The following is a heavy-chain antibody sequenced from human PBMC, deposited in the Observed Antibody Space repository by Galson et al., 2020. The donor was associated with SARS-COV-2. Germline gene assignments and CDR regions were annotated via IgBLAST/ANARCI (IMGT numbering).Heavy chain of an antibody. CDR2: IHYSGTT. Sequence: SETLSLTCAVSDGSISGYYWSWIRQPPGKGLEWIGYIHYSGTTNYSPSLWSRLTISVDTSKNQFSLKLSSVTPADTAVYYCARLNPFILPGYNYGYHYIGVWGKGTTVTVSS. V-gene: IGHV4-59*08. CDR1: DGSISGYY. D-gene: IGHD3-9*01. CDR3: ARLNPFILPGYNYGYHYIGV. J-gene: IGHJ6*03.